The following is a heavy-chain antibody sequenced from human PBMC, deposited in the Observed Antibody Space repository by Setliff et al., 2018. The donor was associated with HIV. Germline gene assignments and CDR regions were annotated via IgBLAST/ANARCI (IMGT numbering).Heavy chain of an antibody. Sequence: GGSLRLSCAASGFTFSNAWMSWVRQAPGKGLEWVGRIKSKTDGGTTDYAAPVKGRFTISRDDSKNTLYLQMNSLKSEDTALYYCTTALGSIAARSFDYWGQGTLVTVSS. CDR3: TTALGSIAARSFDY. J-gene: IGHJ4*02. D-gene: IGHD6-6*01. CDR2: IKSKTDGGTT. CDR1: GFTFSNAW. V-gene: IGHV3-15*01.